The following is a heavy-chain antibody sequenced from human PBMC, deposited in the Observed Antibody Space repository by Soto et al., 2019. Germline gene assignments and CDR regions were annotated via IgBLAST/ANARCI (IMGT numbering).Heavy chain of an antibody. J-gene: IGHJ4*02. CDR2: ISPLFSTT. CDR1: GDLFNNHA. D-gene: IGHD6-13*01. Sequence: QVQLVQSGAEVKEPGSSVKVSCKASGDLFNNHAFNWVRQAPGQGLEWIGRISPLFSTTNYAQKCEGRVTIGADELTTIVYLEVNNLESDDTAMYYCAASSAIAAAGYFKFWGQGTLVTVSP. V-gene: IGHV1-69*01. CDR3: AASSAIAAAGYFKF.